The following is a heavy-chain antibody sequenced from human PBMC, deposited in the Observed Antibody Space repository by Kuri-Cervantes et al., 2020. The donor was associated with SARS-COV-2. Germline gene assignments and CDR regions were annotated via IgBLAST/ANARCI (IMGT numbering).Heavy chain of an antibody. CDR1: GFTFSDYY. D-gene: IGHD6-19*01. CDR3: VRGLRAIAVAGTDY. CDR2: ISSSGSTI. J-gene: IGHJ4*02. V-gene: IGHV3-11*01. Sequence: GGSLRLSCAASGFTFSDYYMSWIRQAPGKGLEWVSYISSSGSTIYYADSVKGRFTISRDNAKNSLYLQVNSLRAEDMTVYYCVRGLRAIAVAGTDYWGQGTLVTVSS.